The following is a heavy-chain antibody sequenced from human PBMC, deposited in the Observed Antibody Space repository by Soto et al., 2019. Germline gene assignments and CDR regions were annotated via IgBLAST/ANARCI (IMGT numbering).Heavy chain of an antibody. D-gene: IGHD6-19*01. CDR1: GFSLSTSGVG. V-gene: IGHV2-5*02. J-gene: IGHJ6*03. CDR2: IYWDDDK. Sequence: SGPTLVKPTQTLTLTCTFSGFSLSTSGVGVGWIRQPPGKALEWLALIYWDDDKRYSPSLKSRLTITKDTSKNQVVLTMTNMDPVDTATYYCAQLYSSGLYYYYYYMDVWGKGTTVTVSS. CDR3: AQLYSSGLYYYYYYMDV.